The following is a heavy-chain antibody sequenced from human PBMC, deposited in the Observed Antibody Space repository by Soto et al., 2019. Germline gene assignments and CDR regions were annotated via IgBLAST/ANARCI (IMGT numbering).Heavy chain of an antibody. J-gene: IGHJ4*01. Sequence: SETLSLTCTVSGGSIISGDYYWIWIRQPPGKGLEWIGYIYYSGSTYYNPSLKSRVTISVDTSKNQFSLKLSSVTAADTAVYYCASNSYGYTCYDDWGQGTLVTVSS. CDR1: GGSIISGDYY. D-gene: IGHD5-18*01. V-gene: IGHV4-30-4*01. CDR2: IYYSGST. CDR3: ASNSYGYTCYDD.